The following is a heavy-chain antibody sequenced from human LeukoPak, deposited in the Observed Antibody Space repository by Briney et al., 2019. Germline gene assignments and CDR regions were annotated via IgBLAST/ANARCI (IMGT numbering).Heavy chain of an antibody. J-gene: IGHJ3*02. Sequence: ASVKVSCKASGYTFTSYYIQWVRQAPGQGLEWMGYINPTSGGTNYAQEFQGRVTMTRDTSISTAYMELSRLTSDDTAVYYCARGEMITFGGVIVISTFDIWGQGTMVTVS. CDR1: GYTFTSYY. D-gene: IGHD3-16*02. CDR2: INPTSGGT. CDR3: ARGEMITFGGVIVISTFDI. V-gene: IGHV1-2*02.